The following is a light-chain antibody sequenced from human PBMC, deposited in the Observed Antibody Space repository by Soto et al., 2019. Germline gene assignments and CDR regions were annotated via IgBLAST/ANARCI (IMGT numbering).Light chain of an antibody. CDR1: SSDIGGYNY. CDR2: DVS. CDR3: SSYTSSRSYV. V-gene: IGLV2-14*01. J-gene: IGLJ1*01. Sequence: QSVVTQPASVSGSPGQSITISCTGTSSDIGGYNYVSWYQQHPGKAPKLMIYDVSNRPSGVSNRFSGSKSGNTASLTISGLQAEDEADYYCSSYTSSRSYVFGTGT.